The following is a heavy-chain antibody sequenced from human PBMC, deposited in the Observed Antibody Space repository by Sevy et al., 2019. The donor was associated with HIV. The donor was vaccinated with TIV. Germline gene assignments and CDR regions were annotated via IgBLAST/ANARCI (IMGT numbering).Heavy chain of an antibody. D-gene: IGHD3-22*01. Sequence: SETLSLTCTVSGGSISSYYWSWIRQPPGKGLEWIGYIYYSGSTNYNPSLKSRVTISVDTSKNQFSQKLISVTAADTAVYYCARLHDSSGYYGYYYYGMDVWGQGTTVTVSS. V-gene: IGHV4-59*12. J-gene: IGHJ6*02. CDR1: GGSISSYY. CDR2: IYYSGST. CDR3: ARLHDSSGYYGYYYYGMDV.